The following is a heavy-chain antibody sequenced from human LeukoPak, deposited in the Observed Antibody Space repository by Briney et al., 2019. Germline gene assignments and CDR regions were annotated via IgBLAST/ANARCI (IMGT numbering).Heavy chain of an antibody. CDR2: IYYSGST. CDR1: GGSISSYY. V-gene: IGHV4-59*01. Sequence: SETLSLTCTVSGGSISSYYWSWIRQPPGKGLEWIGYIYYSGSTNYNPSLKSRVTISVDTSKNQFSLKLSSVTAADTAVYYCARDSRQGGAISSLWGQGTLVTVSS. D-gene: IGHD3-10*01. CDR3: ARDSRQGGAISSL. J-gene: IGHJ4*02.